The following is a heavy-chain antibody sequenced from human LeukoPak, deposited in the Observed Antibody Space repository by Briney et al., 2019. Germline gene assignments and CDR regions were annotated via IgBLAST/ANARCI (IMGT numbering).Heavy chain of an antibody. J-gene: IGHJ3*02. Sequence: SVKVSCKASGGTFSSYAISWVRQAPGQGLEWMGGITPIFGTANYAQKFQGRVTITTDESTSTAYMELSSLRSEDTAVYYCASLKAATDAFDIWGQGTMVTVSS. V-gene: IGHV1-69*05. CDR2: ITPIFGTA. CDR1: GGTFSSYA. CDR3: ASLKAATDAFDI. D-gene: IGHD2-15*01.